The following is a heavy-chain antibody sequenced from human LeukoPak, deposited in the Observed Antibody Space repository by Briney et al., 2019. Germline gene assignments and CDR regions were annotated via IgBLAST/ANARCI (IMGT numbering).Heavy chain of an antibody. J-gene: IGHJ4*02. CDR2: ISYDGSNK. CDR3: AKGIGYYYESSGYEDY. V-gene: IGHV3-30*18. CDR1: GFTFSSYG. D-gene: IGHD3-22*01. Sequence: GGSLRLSCAASGFTFSSYGMHWVRQAPGKGLEWVAVISYDGSNKYYADSVKGRFTISRDNSKNTLYLQMNSLRAEDTAVYYCAKGIGYYYESSGYEDYWGQGTLVTVSS.